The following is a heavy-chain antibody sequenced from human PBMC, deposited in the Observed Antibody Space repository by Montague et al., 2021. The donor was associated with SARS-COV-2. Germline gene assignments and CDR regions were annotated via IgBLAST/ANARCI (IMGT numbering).Heavy chain of an antibody. D-gene: IGHD4-17*01. CDR2: ISWNSGSI. J-gene: IGHJ4*02. V-gene: IGHV3-9*01. CDR3: AFYGDYALDY. Sequence: SLRLSCAASGFTFDDYAMHWVRQAPGKGLEWVSGISWNSGSIGYADSVKGRFTISRDNAKNSLYLQMNSLRAEDTALYCCAFYGDYALDYWGQGTLVTVSS. CDR1: GFTFDDYA.